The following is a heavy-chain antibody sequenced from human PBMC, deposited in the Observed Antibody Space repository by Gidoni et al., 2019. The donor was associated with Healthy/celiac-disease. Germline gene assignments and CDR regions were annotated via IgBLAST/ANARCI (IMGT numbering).Heavy chain of an antibody. CDR2: IYHSGST. CDR1: GGSISSSNW. V-gene: IGHV4-4*02. Sequence: QVQLQASGPGLVKPSRTLSPTCAVSGGSISSSNWWSWVRQPPGKGLEWIGEIYHSGSTNYNPSLKSRVTISVDKSKNQFSLKLSSVTAADTAVYYCASFYGSGSYAFDIWGQGTMVTVSS. D-gene: IGHD3-10*01. J-gene: IGHJ3*02. CDR3: ASFYGSGSYAFDI.